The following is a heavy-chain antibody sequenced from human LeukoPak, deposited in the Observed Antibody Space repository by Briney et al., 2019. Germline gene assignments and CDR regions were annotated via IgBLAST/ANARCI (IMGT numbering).Heavy chain of an antibody. CDR1: GGSFGGYY. CDR2: INHSGST. CDR3: ARGPRGYSWD. V-gene: IGHV4-34*01. J-gene: IGHJ4*02. Sequence: SETLSLTCAVYGGSFGGYYWSWIRQPPGKGLEWIGEINHSGSTNYNPSLKSRVTISVDTSKNQFSLKLSSVTAADTAVYYCARGPRGYSWDWGQGTLVTVSS. D-gene: IGHD5-18*01.